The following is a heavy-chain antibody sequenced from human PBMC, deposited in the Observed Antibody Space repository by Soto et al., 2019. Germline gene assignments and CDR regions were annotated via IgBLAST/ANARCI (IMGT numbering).Heavy chain of an antibody. V-gene: IGHV3-21*01. CDR2: ISSSSGYI. J-gene: IGHJ4*02. CDR1: GFTFSSYS. Sequence: EVQLVESGGGLVKPGGSLRLSCAASGFTFSSYSMNWVRQAPGKGLEWVSSISSSSGYIYYADSVKGRFTISRDNAKNSLYLQMNSLRAEDTAVYYCARVKLGYCISTSCYHAYWGQGTLVTVSS. CDR3: ARVKLGYCISTSCYHAY. D-gene: IGHD2-2*01.